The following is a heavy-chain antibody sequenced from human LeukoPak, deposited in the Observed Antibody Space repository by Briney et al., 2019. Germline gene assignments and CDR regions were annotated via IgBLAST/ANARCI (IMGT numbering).Heavy chain of an antibody. V-gene: IGHV1-2*02. CDR3: ARGAAYSSSWFHPYYFDY. CDR2: INPNSGGT. D-gene: IGHD6-13*01. Sequence: ASVKVSCKASGYTFTGYYMHWVRQAPGQGLEWMGWINPNSGGTNYAQKFQGRVTTTRDTSISTAYMELSRLRSDDTAVYYCARGAAYSSSWFHPYYFDYWGQGTLVTVSS. CDR1: GYTFTGYY. J-gene: IGHJ4*02.